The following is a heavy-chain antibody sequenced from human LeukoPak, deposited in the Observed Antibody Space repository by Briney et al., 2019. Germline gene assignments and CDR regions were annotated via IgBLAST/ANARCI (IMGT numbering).Heavy chain of an antibody. J-gene: IGHJ4*02. D-gene: IGHD3-16*01. CDR3: ARDATLGY. CDR1: GGSISSYY. V-gene: IGHV4-59*01. Sequence: SETLSLTCTVSGGSISSYYWSWIRQPPGKGLEWIGYIYYSGSTNYNPSLKGRVTISVDTSKNQFSLKLSSVTAADTAVYYCARDATLGYWGQGTLVTVSS. CDR2: IYYSGST.